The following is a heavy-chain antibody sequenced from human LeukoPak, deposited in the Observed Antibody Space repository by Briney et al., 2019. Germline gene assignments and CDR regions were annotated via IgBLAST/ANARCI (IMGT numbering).Heavy chain of an antibody. CDR3: ARDRFSSGWNRDPFDI. CDR2: IYTSGST. V-gene: IGHV4-4*07. CDR1: GGSINSYY. D-gene: IGHD6-19*01. Sequence: SETLSLTCTVSGGSINSYYWSCIRQPAGKGLEWIGRIYTSGSTNYNPSLKSRVTMSVDTSKNQFSLKLNSVTAADTAVYYCARDRFSSGWNRDPFDIWGQGTMVTVSS. J-gene: IGHJ3*02.